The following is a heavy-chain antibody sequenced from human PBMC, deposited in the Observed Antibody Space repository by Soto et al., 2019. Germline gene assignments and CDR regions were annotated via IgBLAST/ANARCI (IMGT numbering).Heavy chain of an antibody. CDR2: IYPGDSDT. V-gene: IGHV5-51*01. J-gene: IGHJ5*02. CDR3: ARSSHIGRYCNNGVCYSLSWFDP. D-gene: IGHD2-8*01. CDR1: EYSITSYS. Sequence: PVLLMKVSCKVCEYSITSYSIGCVSQMPGKGLEWMGIIYPGDSDTRYSPSFQGQVTISADKSISTAYLQWSSPKASDTAMYYCARSSHIGRYCNNGVCYSLSWFDPWGQGTLVTVSS.